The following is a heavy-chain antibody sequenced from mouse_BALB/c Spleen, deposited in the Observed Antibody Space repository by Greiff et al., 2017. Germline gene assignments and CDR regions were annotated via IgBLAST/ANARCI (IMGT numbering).Heavy chain of an antibody. CDR1: GFTFSSFG. D-gene: IGHD2-2*01. Sequence: EVHLVESGGGLVQPGGSRKLSCAASGFTFSSFGMHWVRQAPEKGLEWVAYISSGSSTIYYADTVKGRFTISRDNPKNTLFLQMTSLRSEDTAMYYCARRGYDCAMDYWGQGTSVTVSS. CDR3: ARRGYDCAMDY. CDR2: ISSGSSTI. J-gene: IGHJ4*01. V-gene: IGHV5-17*02.